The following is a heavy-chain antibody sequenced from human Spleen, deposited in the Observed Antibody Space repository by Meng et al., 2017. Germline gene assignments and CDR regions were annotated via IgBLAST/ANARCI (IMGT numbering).Heavy chain of an antibody. CDR1: GFTFSDYY. CDR2: VNSDGSSK. CDR3: ASPPFDP. V-gene: IGHV3-11*04. Sequence: GESLKISCAASGFTFSDYYMSWIRQAPGKGLEWVAYVNSDGSSKYYADSVEGRFTISRDNDKNSLFLQMSSLRVEDTGVYYCASPPFDPWGQGNRVNVAS. J-gene: IGHJ5*01.